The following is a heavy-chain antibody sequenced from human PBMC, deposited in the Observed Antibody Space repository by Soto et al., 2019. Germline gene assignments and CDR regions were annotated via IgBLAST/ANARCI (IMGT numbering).Heavy chain of an antibody. CDR3: AREGGSGDLDY. Sequence: QVQLVESGGGVVQPGRSLRLSCAASGFTFSSYGMHWVRQAPGKGLEWVAVIWYDGSNKYYADSVKGRFTISRDNSKNTLYLKMNSLRAEDTAVYYCAREGGSGDLDYWGQGTLVTVSS. CDR2: IWYDGSNK. CDR1: GFTFSSYG. D-gene: IGHD1-26*01. V-gene: IGHV3-33*01. J-gene: IGHJ4*02.